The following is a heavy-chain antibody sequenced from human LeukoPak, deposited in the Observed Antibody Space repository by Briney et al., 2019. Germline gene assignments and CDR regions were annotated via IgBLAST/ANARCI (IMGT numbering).Heavy chain of an antibody. CDR2: MNPNSGNT. D-gene: IGHD1-1*01. Sequence: ASVKVSCKVSGYTFTSYDINWVRQATGQGLEWMGWMNPNSGNTGYAQKFQGRVTMTRNTSISTAYMELSSLRSEDTAVYYCAREPSRYNWNDGPARWGQGTLVTVSS. CDR3: AREPSRYNWNDGPAR. J-gene: IGHJ4*02. V-gene: IGHV1-8*01. CDR1: GYTFTSYD.